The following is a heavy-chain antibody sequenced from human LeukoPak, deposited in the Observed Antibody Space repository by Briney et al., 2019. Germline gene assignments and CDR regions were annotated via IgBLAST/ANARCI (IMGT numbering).Heavy chain of an antibody. D-gene: IGHD2-15*01. CDR2: IWYDGSNK. CDR1: GLSFSSYG. CDR3: AIYSCSGCSCFPYF. J-gene: IGHJ4*02. V-gene: IGHV3-33*01. Sequence: GGSLRLSCAASGLSFSSYGMHWLRQAPGKGLEWVAVIWYDGSNKYYADSVKGRFTISRDNSKNTLYLQMNSLRAEDTAVYYFAIYSCSGCSCFPYFWGQGTLVTVSS.